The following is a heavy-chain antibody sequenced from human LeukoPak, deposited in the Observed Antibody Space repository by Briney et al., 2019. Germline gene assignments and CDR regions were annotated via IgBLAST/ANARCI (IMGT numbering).Heavy chain of an antibody. CDR1: GGSISSYS. CDR2: IFYSGST. Sequence: SETLSLTCTVSGGSISSYSWSWIRQPPGKGLEWIGYIFYSGSTNYNPSLKSRVTMSIDTSKNQFSLRLSSVTAADTAVYYCARGLPYGSEYFDYWGQGTLVTVSS. J-gene: IGHJ4*02. CDR3: ARGLPYGSEYFDY. V-gene: IGHV4-59*12. D-gene: IGHD3-10*01.